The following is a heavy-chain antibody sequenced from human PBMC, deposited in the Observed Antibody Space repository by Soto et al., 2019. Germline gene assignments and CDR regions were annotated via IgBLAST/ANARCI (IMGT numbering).Heavy chain of an antibody. CDR3: AKNGCSYPACYPYYYYVDV. CDR1: GFRLSDSA. D-gene: IGHD2-15*01. Sequence: EVQLLESGGGLVQPGGSLRLSCAASGFRLSDSAVSWVRQAPGKGLEWVSSLTVTGDSAFYSDSVKGRFTISRDISKSTLYPQTNSQRAEDTAVYYCAKNGCSYPACYPYYYYVDVWGRGTTVTVSS. CDR2: LTVTGDSA. V-gene: IGHV3-23*01. J-gene: IGHJ6*03.